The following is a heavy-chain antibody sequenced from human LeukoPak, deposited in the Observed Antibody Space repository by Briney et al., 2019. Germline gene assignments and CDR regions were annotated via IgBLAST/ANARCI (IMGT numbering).Heavy chain of an antibody. Sequence: GGSLRLSCAASGFTFSTYTMNWVRQAPGKGLEWVAFVRKDATEKKYADSVEGRFTISRDDSENTVYLKMNNLRVDDTAVYYCAKRSGPNSGPFDSWGQGTPVIVSS. CDR1: GFTFSTYT. V-gene: IGHV3-30*02. CDR3: AKRSGPNSGPFDS. J-gene: IGHJ4*02. CDR2: VRKDATEK. D-gene: IGHD1-1*01.